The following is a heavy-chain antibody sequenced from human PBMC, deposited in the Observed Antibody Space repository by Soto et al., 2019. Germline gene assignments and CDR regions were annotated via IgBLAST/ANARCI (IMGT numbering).Heavy chain of an antibody. CDR2: IYWDDDK. J-gene: IGHJ5*02. V-gene: IGHV2-5*02. Sequence: QITLKESGPTLVKPTQTLTLTCTFSGFSLSTSGVGVGWIRQPPGKALEWLALIYWDDDKRYSPSLKSRLTITKDTSKNQVVLTMTNMDPVDTATYYCAHLDHYGSGSYYYHNWFDPWGQGTLVTVSS. CDR1: GFSLSTSGVG. D-gene: IGHD3-10*01. CDR3: AHLDHYGSGSYYYHNWFDP.